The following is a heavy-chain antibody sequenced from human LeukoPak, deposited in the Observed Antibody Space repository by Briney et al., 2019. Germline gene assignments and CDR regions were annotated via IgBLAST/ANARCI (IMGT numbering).Heavy chain of an antibody. CDR2: IYYSGST. CDR3: ARDTAMVRNDY. V-gene: IGHV4-59*01. CDR1: GGSISSYY. Sequence: SETLSLTCTVSGGSISSYYWSWIRQPPGKGLEWIGYIYYSGSTNYNPSLKSRVTISVDTSKNQFSLKLSSVTAADTAVYYCARDTAMVRNDYWGQGTLVTVSS. D-gene: IGHD5-18*01. J-gene: IGHJ4*02.